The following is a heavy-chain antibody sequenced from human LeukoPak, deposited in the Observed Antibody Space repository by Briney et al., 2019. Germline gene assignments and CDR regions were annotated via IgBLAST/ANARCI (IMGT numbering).Heavy chain of an antibody. V-gene: IGHV4-59*12. CDR3: ARDRSPLGMVALPST. D-gene: IGHD5-12*01. CDR1: GGSISSYY. Sequence: PSETLSLTCTVSGGSISSYYWNWIRQPPGKGLEWIGYIYYSGSTSYNPSLKSRVTISVDTSKNQFSLKLTSVTAADTAVYYCARDRSPLGMVALPSTWGQGTLVTVSS. CDR2: IYYSGST. J-gene: IGHJ4*02.